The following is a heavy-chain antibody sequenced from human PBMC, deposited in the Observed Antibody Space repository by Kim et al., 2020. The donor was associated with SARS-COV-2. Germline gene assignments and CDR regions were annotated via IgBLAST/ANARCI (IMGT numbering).Heavy chain of an antibody. CDR2: IYYSGST. D-gene: IGHD3-16*02. J-gene: IGHJ4*02. CDR1: GGSISSSSYY. Sequence: SETLSLTCTVSGGSISSSSYYWGWIRQPPGKGLEWIGSIYYSGSTYYNPSLKSRVTISVDTSKNQFSLKLSSVTAADTAVYYCARGRPIYDYIWGSYRPYYFDYWGQGTLVTVSS. CDR3: ARGRPIYDYIWGSYRPYYFDY. V-gene: IGHV4-39*01.